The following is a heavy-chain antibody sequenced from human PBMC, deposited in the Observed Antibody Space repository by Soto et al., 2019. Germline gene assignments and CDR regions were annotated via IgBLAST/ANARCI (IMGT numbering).Heavy chain of an antibody. D-gene: IGHD2-15*01. CDR1: GFRFSDYS. Sequence: GGSLRLSCAASGFRFSDYSMSWIRQGPGRGLEWLSDVSGSGAFVNYADPVKRRFTISRDNAKNSLYLQMDSLRAEDTAVYYCARGGNLGYCSGATCYFDIWGQGTMVTVSS. CDR3: ARGGNLGYCSGATCYFDI. CDR2: VSGSGAFV. V-gene: IGHV3-11*01. J-gene: IGHJ3*02.